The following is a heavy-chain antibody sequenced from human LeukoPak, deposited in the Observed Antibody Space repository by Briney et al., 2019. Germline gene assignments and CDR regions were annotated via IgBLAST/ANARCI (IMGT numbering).Heavy chain of an antibody. D-gene: IGHD2-15*01. CDR3: ARSGGSGGVPGFKYYFDY. CDR2: ISSSSSYI. J-gene: IGHJ4*02. CDR1: GFTFSSYS. V-gene: IGHV3-21*01. Sequence: GGSLRLSCAASGFTFSSYSMNWVRQAPGKGLEWVSSISSSSSYIYYADSVKGRFTISRDNAKNSLYLQMNSLRAEDTAVYYCARSGGSGGVPGFKYYFDYWGQGTLVTVSS.